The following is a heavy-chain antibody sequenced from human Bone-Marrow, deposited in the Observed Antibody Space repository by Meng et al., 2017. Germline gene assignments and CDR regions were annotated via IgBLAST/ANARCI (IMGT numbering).Heavy chain of an antibody. CDR3: ARDSGYSSSWYFGY. CDR2: MNPNSGNT. D-gene: IGHD6-13*01. V-gene: IGHV1-8*03. J-gene: IGHJ4*02. CDR1: GYTFTSYD. Sequence: ASVKVSCKASGYTFTSYDINWVRQATGQGLEWMGWMNPNSGNTGYAQKFQGRVTITRNTSISTAYMELSSLRSDDTAVYYCARDSGYSSSWYFGYWGQGTLVTVSS.